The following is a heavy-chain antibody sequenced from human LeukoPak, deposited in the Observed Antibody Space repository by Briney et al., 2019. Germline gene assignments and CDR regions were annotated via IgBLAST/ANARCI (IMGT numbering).Heavy chain of an antibody. D-gene: IGHD2-2*01. CDR3: ARHTPNCSSTSCYFSYYYYYGMDV. V-gene: IGHV4-59*08. CDR1: GGSISSYY. J-gene: IGHJ6*02. CDR2: IYYSGST. Sequence: SETLSLTCTVSGGSISSYYWSWIRQPPGKGLEWIGYIYYSGSTNYNPSLKSRVTISVDTSKNQFSLKPSSVTAADTAVYYCARHTPNCSSTSCYFSYYYYYGMDVWGQGTTVTVSS.